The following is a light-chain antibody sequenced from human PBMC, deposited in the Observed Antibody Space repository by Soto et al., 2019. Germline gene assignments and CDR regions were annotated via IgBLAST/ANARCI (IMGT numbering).Light chain of an antibody. J-gene: IGLJ3*02. CDR1: SSNIGNNY. V-gene: IGLV1-51*01. CDR3: AAWDDSLRGWV. CDR2: DNN. Sequence: QSVLTQPPSVSAAPGQKVTISCSGSSSNIGNNYVSWYQQLPGTAPKLLIYDNNKRPSGIPDRFSGSKSGTSASLAISGLRSEDEADYYCAAWDDSLRGWVFGGGTQLTVL.